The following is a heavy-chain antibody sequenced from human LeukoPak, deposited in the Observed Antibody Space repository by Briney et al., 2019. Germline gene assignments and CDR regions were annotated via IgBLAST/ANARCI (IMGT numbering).Heavy chain of an antibody. Sequence: SETLSLTCTVSGGSISSYYWSWIRQPPGKGLEWIGYIYYSGSTNYNPSLKSRVTISVDTSKNQFSLKLSSVTAADTAVYYCASGLVAGPVDYWGQGTLVTVSS. J-gene: IGHJ4*02. D-gene: IGHD6-19*01. CDR2: IYYSGST. V-gene: IGHV4-59*01. CDR1: GGSISSYY. CDR3: ASGLVAGPVDY.